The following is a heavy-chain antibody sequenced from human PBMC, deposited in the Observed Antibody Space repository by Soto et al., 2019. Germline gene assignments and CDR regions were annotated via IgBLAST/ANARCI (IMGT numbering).Heavy chain of an antibody. CDR3: ARDISMVVGAPGY. CDR2: INAGNSDT. Sequence: QVQLVQSGAEEKKPGASVKVSCKASGYTFTSYAMHWVRQAPGQRLEWMGWINAGNSDTKYSQKFQGRVTITSDTTASTAHVEPSSPRSEDTAVYYCARDISMVVGAPGYWGQGTLVTVSS. J-gene: IGHJ4*02. V-gene: IGHV1-3*05. CDR1: GYTFTSYA. D-gene: IGHD3-22*01.